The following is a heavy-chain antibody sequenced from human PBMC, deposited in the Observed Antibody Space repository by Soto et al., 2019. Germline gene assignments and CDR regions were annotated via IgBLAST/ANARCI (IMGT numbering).Heavy chain of an antibody. D-gene: IGHD1-1*01. J-gene: IGHJ5*02. CDR1: GASISGYY. CDR2: IYATGTT. CDR3: VRDATKTFRDRFHP. Sequence: SETLSLTCTVSGASISGYYWSWIRKSAGKGLEWIGRIYATGTTDYNPSLKSRVMMSVDTSKKQFSLKLRSVNAEDPAVYYCVRDATKTFRDRFHPRGQGISVTVSS. V-gene: IGHV4-4*07.